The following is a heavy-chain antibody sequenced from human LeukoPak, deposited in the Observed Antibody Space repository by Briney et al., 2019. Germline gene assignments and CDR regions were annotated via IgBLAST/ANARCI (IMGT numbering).Heavy chain of an antibody. D-gene: IGHD3-10*01. Sequence: GGSLRLSCAASGFTFSSFSMNWVRQAPGKGLEWVSTISTSGDSTYYADSVKGRFTISRDNSRNTLYLQMNSLRAEDTAVYYCAKDRDYYGSGTYSVFDYWGQGTLVTVSS. CDR2: ISTSGDST. CDR1: GFTFSSFS. V-gene: IGHV3-23*01. J-gene: IGHJ4*02. CDR3: AKDRDYYGSGTYSVFDY.